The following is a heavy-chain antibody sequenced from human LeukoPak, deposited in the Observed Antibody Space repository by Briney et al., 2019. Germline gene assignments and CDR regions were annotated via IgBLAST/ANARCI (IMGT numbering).Heavy chain of an antibody. CDR1: GFTFGEYA. Sequence: GRSLRLSCAASGFTFGEYAMHWVRQAPGKGLEWVAVISYDGRQKFYGDSVKGRFTISRDNPKNTVYLQMNSLRNDDTAVYYCARVFLERLTSGYFDNWGQGNLVTVSP. D-gene: IGHD3-3*01. CDR3: ARVFLERLTSGYFDN. J-gene: IGHJ4*02. CDR2: ISYDGRQK. V-gene: IGHV3-30-3*01.